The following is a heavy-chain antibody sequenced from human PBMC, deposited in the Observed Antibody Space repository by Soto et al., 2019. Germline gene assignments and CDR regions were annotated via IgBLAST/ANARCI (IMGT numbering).Heavy chain of an antibody. CDR3: VARGTSTSNP. CDR2: TKPDGSEK. J-gene: IGHJ5*02. Sequence: LRLSCAASGFIFNTHWMSWVRQAPEKGLEWVAHTKPDGSEKYYVDSAKGRFTISRDNTRNSLYLQMNSLRADDTALYYCVARGTSTSNPWGQGTLVTVSS. D-gene: IGHD3-10*01. CDR1: GFIFNTHW. V-gene: IGHV3-7*01.